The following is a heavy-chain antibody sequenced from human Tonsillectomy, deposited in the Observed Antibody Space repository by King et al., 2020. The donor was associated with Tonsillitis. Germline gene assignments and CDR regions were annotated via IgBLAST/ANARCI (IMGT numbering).Heavy chain of an antibody. CDR2: ISWNSGSI. V-gene: IGHV3-9*01. CDR3: AKDMGLVASYGMDV. Sequence: EVQLVESGGGLVQPGRSLRLSCAASRFTFDNYAMHWVRQAPGKGLEWVSGISWNSGSIGYADSVKGRFTISRDNAKNSLYLQMNSLRTEDTALYYCAKDMGLVASYGMDVWGQGTTVTVSS. CDR1: RFTFDNYA. J-gene: IGHJ6*02.